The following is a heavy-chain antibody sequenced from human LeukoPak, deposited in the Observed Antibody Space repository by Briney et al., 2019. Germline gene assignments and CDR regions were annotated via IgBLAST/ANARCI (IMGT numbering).Heavy chain of an antibody. CDR3: ARAPHNDAFDI. CDR2: ISISNGYI. Sequence: PGGSLRLSCAASGFTFNSYSMNWVRPAPGKGLEWVSSISISNGYIYYADSVKGRFTISRDNAKNSLYLQMNSLRAEDTAVYYCARAPHNDAFDIWGQGTMVTVSS. V-gene: IGHV3-21*01. CDR1: GFTFNSYS. J-gene: IGHJ3*02.